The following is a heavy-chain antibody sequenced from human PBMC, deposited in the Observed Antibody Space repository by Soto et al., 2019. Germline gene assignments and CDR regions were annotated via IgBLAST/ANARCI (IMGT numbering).Heavy chain of an antibody. CDR2: ISYSRIT. D-gene: IGHD3-3*01. V-gene: IGHV4-31*03. J-gene: IGHJ3*01. Sequence: VQLQESGPGLVMPSQTLSLTCTVSGDSISSGAYYWGWIRQHPGRGLEWIGYISYSRITYYNPSLKSRLTISLDTSKNQFSLELNSVTAADTDIYYCASYHDVWSGHADAFDVWGKGTMVTVSS. CDR1: GDSISSGAYY. CDR3: ASYHDVWSGHADAFDV.